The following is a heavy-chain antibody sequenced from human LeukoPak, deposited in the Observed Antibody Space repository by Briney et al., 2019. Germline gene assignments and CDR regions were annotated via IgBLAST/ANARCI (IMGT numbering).Heavy chain of an antibody. J-gene: IGHJ4*02. D-gene: IGHD2-2*01. CDR1: GGSISSYY. Sequence: SETLSLTCTVSGGSISSYYWSWIRQPPGKGLEWVGYIYYSGSINYNSSLKSRVIISVDKSKNQFSLKLTSVTAADTAVYYCARLQLRHCSRTSCANEFDYWGQGTLVTVSS. CDR2: IYYSGSI. V-gene: IGHV4-59*01. CDR3: ARLQLRHCSRTSCANEFDY.